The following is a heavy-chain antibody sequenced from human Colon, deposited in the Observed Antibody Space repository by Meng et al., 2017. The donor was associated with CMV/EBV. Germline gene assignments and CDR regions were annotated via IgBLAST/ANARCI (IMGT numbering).Heavy chain of an antibody. CDR2: ISSSSSYI. J-gene: IGHJ6*02. V-gene: IGHV3-21*01. CDR1: GFTLSSYS. D-gene: IGHD3-3*01. CDR3: ARVLLPTVLRFLEHRKIYGMDV. Sequence: GSLRLSCAASGFTLSSYSMNWVRQAPGKGLEWVSSISSSSSYIYYADSAKGRFTISRDNAKNSLYLQMNSLRAEDTAVYYCARVLLPTVLRFLEHRKIYGMDVWGQGTTVTVSS.